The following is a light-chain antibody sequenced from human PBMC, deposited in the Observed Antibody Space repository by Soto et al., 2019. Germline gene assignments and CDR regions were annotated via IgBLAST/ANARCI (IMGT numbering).Light chain of an antibody. CDR1: QSVSSNY. CDR3: QQYGSLPWT. J-gene: IGKJ1*01. Sequence: EIVLTQSPGTLSLSPGEKATLSCRASQSVSSNYLAWYQQKPGQAPRPLIYGASSRAIGIPDRFSGSGSGTDFTLTISRLEPEGFAVYYCQQYGSLPWTFGQGTKV. CDR2: GAS. V-gene: IGKV3-20*01.